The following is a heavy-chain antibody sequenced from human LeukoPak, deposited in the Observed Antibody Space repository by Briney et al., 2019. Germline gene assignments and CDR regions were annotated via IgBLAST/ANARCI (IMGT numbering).Heavy chain of an antibody. CDR1: GYTFTRYG. J-gene: IGHJ6*02. V-gene: IGHV1-18*01. CDR2: ISAYNGKT. CDR3: ARDWAYYYDSSGYYLGPEDYYYGMDV. D-gene: IGHD3-22*01. Sequence: ASVKVSCKASGYTFTRYGISWVRQAPGQGLEWMGWISAYNGKTNYAQKLQGRVTMTTDTSTSTAYMELRSLRSDDTAVYYCARDWAYYYDSSGYYLGPEDYYYGMDVWGQGTTVTVSS.